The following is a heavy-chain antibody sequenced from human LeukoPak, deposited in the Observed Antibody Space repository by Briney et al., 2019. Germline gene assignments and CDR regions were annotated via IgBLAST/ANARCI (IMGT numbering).Heavy chain of an antibody. D-gene: IGHD1-1*01. V-gene: IGHV3-30-3*02. J-gene: IGHJ4*02. Sequence: GRSLRLSCAASGFTFNSYAMHWVRQAPGKGLDWVAVISNDGSKKNYADSVKGRFTISRDNSKNTLYLQMNSLRAEDTAVYYCVKGPWSRAFDYWGQGTLVTVSS. CDR2: ISNDGSKK. CDR1: GFTFNSYA. CDR3: VKGPWSRAFDY.